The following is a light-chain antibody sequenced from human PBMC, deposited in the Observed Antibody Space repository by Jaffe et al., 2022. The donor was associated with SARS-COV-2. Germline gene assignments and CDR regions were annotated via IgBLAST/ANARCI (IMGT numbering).Light chain of an antibody. J-gene: IGKJ1*01. CDR2: WAS. CDR1: QSILYSSNNKNY. V-gene: IGKV4-1*01. CDR3: QQYYSTPPT. Sequence: DIVMTQSPDSLAVSLGERATINCKSSQSILYSSNNKNYLAWYQRKAGQPPKLLIYWASTRESGVPDRFSGSGSGTDFTLTISSLQAEDVAVYYCQQYYSTPPTFGQGTKVEIK.